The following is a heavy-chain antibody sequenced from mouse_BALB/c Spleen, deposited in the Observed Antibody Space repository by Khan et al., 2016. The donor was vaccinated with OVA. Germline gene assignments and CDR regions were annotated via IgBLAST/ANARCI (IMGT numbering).Heavy chain of an antibody. D-gene: IGHD1-1*01. J-gene: IGHJ3*01. V-gene: IGHV1-4*01. CDR2: INPSSGYN. CDR1: GYIFTSYM. Sequence: QVQLQQSGAELARPGASVKMSCKASGYIFTSYMMHWVKQSPGQGLEWIGDINPSSGYNNYNQKFKDKATLTADKSSSTAYMQLRSLTSEASAVYYCTRGGYGSFGYWGQGTLVTVSA. CDR3: TRGGYGSFGY.